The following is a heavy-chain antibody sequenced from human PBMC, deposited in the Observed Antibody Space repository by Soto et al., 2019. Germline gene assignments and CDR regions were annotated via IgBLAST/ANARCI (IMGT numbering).Heavy chain of an antibody. D-gene: IGHD3-10*01. Sequence: PGGSLRLSCAASGFTFSSYGMHWVRQAPGKGLEWVAVIWYDGSNKYYADSVKGRFTISRDNSKNTLYLQMNSLRAEDTAVYYCARVNEGHGSGSYYNPLGYYYGMDVWGQGTTVTVSS. CDR2: IWYDGSNK. CDR1: GFTFSSYG. V-gene: IGHV3-33*01. J-gene: IGHJ6*02. CDR3: ARVNEGHGSGSYYNPLGYYYGMDV.